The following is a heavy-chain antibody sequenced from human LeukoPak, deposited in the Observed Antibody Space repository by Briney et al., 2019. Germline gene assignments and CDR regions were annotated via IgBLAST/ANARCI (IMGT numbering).Heavy chain of an antibody. D-gene: IGHD1-1*01. CDR3: AREWNDGMDV. J-gene: IGHJ6*02. V-gene: IGHV3-48*03. Sequence: GSLRPSCAASGFTFNSYEMNWVRQAPGKGLQWISYISSSASTIYYADSVKGRFTISGDNAKNSLYLQMNGLRAEDTALYYCAREWNDGMDVWGQGTTVTVSS. CDR1: GFTFNSYE. CDR2: ISSSASTI.